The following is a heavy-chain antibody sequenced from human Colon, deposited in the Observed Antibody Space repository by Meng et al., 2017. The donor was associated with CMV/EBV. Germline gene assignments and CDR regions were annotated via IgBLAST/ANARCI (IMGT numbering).Heavy chain of an antibody. J-gene: IGHJ3*02. CDR2: ISSGGT. D-gene: IGHD1-26*01. V-gene: IGHV3-69-1*01. Sequence: GGSLRLSCAASGFVLGDYFMNWVRQAPGKGLEWVSSISSGGTYYANSVKGRFTFSRDNSKNTLYLQMNSLRADDTAVYYCAKDAPYGDTSSLDAFDIWGQGTMVTVSS. CDR1: GFVLGDYF. CDR3: AKDAPYGDTSSLDAFDI.